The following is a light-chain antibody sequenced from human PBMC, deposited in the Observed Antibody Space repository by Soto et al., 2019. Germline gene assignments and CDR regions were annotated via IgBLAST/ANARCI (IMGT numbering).Light chain of an antibody. J-gene: IGLJ1*01. V-gene: IGLV2-14*01. CDR1: SSDVGGYNY. CDR2: EVS. CDR3: SSYTSSSKGL. Sequence: QSALTQPASVSGSPGQSITISCTGTSSDVGGYNYVSWYQQHPGKAPKLMIYEVSNRPSGVSNRFSGSKSGNTASLTISGLQAEDEADYYCSSYTSSSKGLFGIRTKVTV.